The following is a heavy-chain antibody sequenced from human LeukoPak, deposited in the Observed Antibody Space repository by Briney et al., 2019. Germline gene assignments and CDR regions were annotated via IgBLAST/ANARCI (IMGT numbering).Heavy chain of an antibody. V-gene: IGHV3-23*01. CDR2: ISGSGDNT. CDR3: AKTVSGSHSYEGGDY. D-gene: IGHD3-16*02. Sequence: GGSLRLSCSASGFTFSSYAMSWVRQAPGKGLEWVSAISGSGDNTFYADSVKGRFTMSRDNSKNMLYLQMNSLRAEDTAVYYCAKTVSGSHSYEGGDYWGQGTLVTVSS. J-gene: IGHJ4*02. CDR1: GFTFSSYA.